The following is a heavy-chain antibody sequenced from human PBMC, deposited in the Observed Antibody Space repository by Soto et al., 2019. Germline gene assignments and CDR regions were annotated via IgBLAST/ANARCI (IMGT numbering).Heavy chain of an antibody. CDR2: INPSGGST. Sequence: ASVKVSCKASGYTFTSYYMHWVRQAPGQGLEWMGIINPSGGSTSYAQKFQGRVTMTRDTSTSTVYMELSSLRSEDTAVYYCARGDIVVVPAAMGMDVWGQGTTVTVSS. CDR1: GYTFTSYY. D-gene: IGHD2-2*01. CDR3: ARGDIVVVPAAMGMDV. V-gene: IGHV1-46*03. J-gene: IGHJ6*02.